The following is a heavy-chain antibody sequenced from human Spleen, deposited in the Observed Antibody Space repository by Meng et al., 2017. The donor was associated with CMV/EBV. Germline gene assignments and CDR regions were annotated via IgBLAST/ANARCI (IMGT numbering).Heavy chain of an antibody. V-gene: IGHV4-39*07. CDR2: VYHTGTT. CDR3: AREVADQDYYYGLDV. CDR1: GGSISSDSHY. Sequence: SETLSLTCTVSGGSISSDSHYWAWIRQSPGKGLEWIGSVYHTGTTYNTPSLKSRVTISVDTSKNQFSLRLSSVTAADTAVYFCAREVADQDYYYGLDVWGQGTTVTVSS. D-gene: IGHD2-15*01. J-gene: IGHJ6*02.